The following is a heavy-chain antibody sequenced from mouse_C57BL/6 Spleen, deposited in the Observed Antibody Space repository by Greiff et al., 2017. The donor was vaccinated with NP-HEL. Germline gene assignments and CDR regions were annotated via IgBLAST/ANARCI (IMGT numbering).Heavy chain of an antibody. CDR3: ARSSDYYGSSQYYFDY. D-gene: IGHD1-1*01. CDR1: GYTFTSYG. Sequence: QVQLQQSGAELARPGASVKLSCKASGYTFTSYGISWVKQRTGQGLEWIGEIYPRSGNTYYNEKFKGKATLTADKSSSTAYMELRSLTSEDSAVYFCARSSDYYGSSQYYFDYWGKGTTLTVSS. J-gene: IGHJ2*01. V-gene: IGHV1-81*01. CDR2: IYPRSGNT.